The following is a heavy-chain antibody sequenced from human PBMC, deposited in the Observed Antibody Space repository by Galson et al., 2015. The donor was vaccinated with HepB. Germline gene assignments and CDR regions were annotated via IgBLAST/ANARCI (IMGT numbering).Heavy chain of an antibody. J-gene: IGHJ6*02. V-gene: IGHV1-24*01. CDR1: GYTLTELS. Sequence: SVKVSCKVSGYTLTELSMHWVRQAPGKGLEWMGGFDPEDGETIYAQKFQGRVTMTEDTSTDTAYMELSSLRSEDTAVYYCATHRLQTTVTTSETLAYYYYYGMDVWGQGTTVTVSS. D-gene: IGHD4-11*01. CDR3: ATHRLQTTVTTSETLAYYYYYGMDV. CDR2: FDPEDGET.